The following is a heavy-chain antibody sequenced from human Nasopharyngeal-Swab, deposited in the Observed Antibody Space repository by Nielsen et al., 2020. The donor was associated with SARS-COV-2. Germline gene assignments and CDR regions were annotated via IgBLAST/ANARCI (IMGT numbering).Heavy chain of an antibody. CDR3: ARWGRTDGGNPRYFDY. CDR2: IIPILGIA. J-gene: IGHJ4*02. CDR1: GCTFSSYA. D-gene: IGHD4-23*01. Sequence: SVNVSCKASGCTFSSYAISWVRQAPGQGLEWMGRIIPILGIANYAQKFQGRVTITADKSTSTAYMELSSLRSEDTAVYYCARWGRTDGGNPRYFDYWAREPWSPSPQ. V-gene: IGHV1-69*04.